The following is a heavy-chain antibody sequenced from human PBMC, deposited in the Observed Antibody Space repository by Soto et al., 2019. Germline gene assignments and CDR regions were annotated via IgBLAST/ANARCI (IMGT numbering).Heavy chain of an antibody. D-gene: IGHD3-22*01. V-gene: IGHV3-74*01. CDR2: INSDGSST. Sequence: GSLRLSCAASGFTFSSYWMHWVRQAPGKGLVWVSRINSDGSSTSYADSVKGRFTISRDNAKNTLYLQMNSLRAEDTAVYYCARLGKEYYYDSSGPVATIYYYYYGMDVWGQGTTVTVSS. CDR3: ARLGKEYYYDSSGPVATIYYYYYGMDV. J-gene: IGHJ6*02. CDR1: GFTFSSYW.